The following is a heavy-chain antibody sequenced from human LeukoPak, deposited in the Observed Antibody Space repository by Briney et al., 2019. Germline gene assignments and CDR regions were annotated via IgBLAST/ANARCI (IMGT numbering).Heavy chain of an antibody. D-gene: IGHD3-10*01. CDR3: ARSPPMVRGVIPHSTFDY. J-gene: IGHJ4*02. Sequence: SVKVSCKASGGTFISYAISWVRQAPGQGLEWMGGIIPLFGTANYAQKFQGRVTITADESTSTAYMELSSLRSEDTAVYYCARSPPMVRGVIPHSTFDYWGQGTLVTVSS. V-gene: IGHV1-69*13. CDR1: GGTFISYA. CDR2: IIPLFGTA.